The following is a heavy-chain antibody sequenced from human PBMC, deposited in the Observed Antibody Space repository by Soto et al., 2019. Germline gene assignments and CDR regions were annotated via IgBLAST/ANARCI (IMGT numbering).Heavy chain of an antibody. CDR1: GGSFSGYY. V-gene: IGHV4-34*01. CDR2: INHSGST. CDR3: ARCTLITICGVVINQNWFDP. J-gene: IGHJ5*02. D-gene: IGHD3-3*01. Sequence: QVQLQQWGAGLLKPSETLSLTCAVYGGSFSGYYWSWIRQPPGKGLEWIGEINHSGSTNYNPSLKSRVTISVDTSKNQFSLKLSSVTAADTAVYYCARCTLITICGVVINQNWFDPWGQGTLVTVSS.